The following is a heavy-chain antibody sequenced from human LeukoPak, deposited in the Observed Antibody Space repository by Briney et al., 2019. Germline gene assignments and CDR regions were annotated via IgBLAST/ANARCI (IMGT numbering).Heavy chain of an antibody. CDR3: ARALPYGDQTFDY. D-gene: IGHD4-17*01. CDR1: GGTFSSYA. J-gene: IGHJ4*02. Sequence: SVKVSCKASGGTFSSYAISWVRQAPGQGLEWMGRIIPILGIANYAQKFLGRVTITADKSTSTAYMELSSLRSEDTAVYYCARALPYGDQTFDYWGQGTLVTVSS. CDR2: IIPILGIA. V-gene: IGHV1-69*04.